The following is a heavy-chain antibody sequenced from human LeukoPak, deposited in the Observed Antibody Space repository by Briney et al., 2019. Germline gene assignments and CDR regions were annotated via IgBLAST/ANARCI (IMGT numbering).Heavy chain of an antibody. J-gene: IGHJ4*02. CDR3: ARVRTVRGVITDFDY. V-gene: IGHV3-53*01. CDR1: GFTVSSNY. CDR2: IYSGGST. D-gene: IGHD3-10*01. Sequence: PGGSLRLSCAASGFTVSSNYMSWVRQAPGKGLEWVSVIYSGGSTYYADSVKGRFTISRDNAKNSLYLQMNSLRAEDTAVYYCARVRTVRGVITDFDYWGQGTLVTVSS.